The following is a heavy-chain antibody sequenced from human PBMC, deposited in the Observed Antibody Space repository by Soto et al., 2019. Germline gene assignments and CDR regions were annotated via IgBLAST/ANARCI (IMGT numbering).Heavy chain of an antibody. CDR1: GGSVSSGSYY. CDR3: ARVQARYYYYGMDV. Sequence: QVQLQESGPGLVKPSETLSLTCTVSGGSVSSGSYYWSWIRQPPGKGLEWIGYIYYSGSTNYNPSPTSRVSISVDTSKNQFSLKLSSVTAADTAVYYCARVQARYYYYGMDVWGQGTTLTVSS. V-gene: IGHV4-61*01. CDR2: IYYSGST. D-gene: IGHD4-4*01. J-gene: IGHJ6*02.